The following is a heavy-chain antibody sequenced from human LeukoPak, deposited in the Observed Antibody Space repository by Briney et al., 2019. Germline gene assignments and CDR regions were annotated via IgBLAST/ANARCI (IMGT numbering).Heavy chain of an antibody. V-gene: IGHV4-34*01. CDR1: GGSFSGYY. J-gene: IGHJ4*02. CDR2: INHSGST. CDR3: ARGLFTVTPFDY. D-gene: IGHD4-17*01. Sequence: SETLSLTCAVYGGSFSGYYWIWIRQPPGKGLEWIGEINHSGSTNYNPSLKSRVTISVDTSKNQFSLKLSSVTAADTAVYYCARGLFTVTPFDYWGQGTLVTVSS.